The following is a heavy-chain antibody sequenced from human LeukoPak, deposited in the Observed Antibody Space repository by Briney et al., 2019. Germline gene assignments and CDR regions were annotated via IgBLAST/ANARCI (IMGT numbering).Heavy chain of an antibody. CDR2: ISGSGGGT. CDR1: GVTFSSYG. Sequence: GGSLRLSCAASGVTFSSYGMSWVRQGPGKGLEWVSAISGSGGGTYYADSVKGRFTISRDNSKNTLYLQMNSLRAEDTAVYFCAEGYCSSSSCSNSFDPWGQGTLVTVSS. J-gene: IGHJ5*02. D-gene: IGHD2-2*01. CDR3: AEGYCSSSSCSNSFDP. V-gene: IGHV3-23*01.